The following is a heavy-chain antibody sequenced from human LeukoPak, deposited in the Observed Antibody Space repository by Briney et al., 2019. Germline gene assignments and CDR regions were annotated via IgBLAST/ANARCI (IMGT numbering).Heavy chain of an antibody. CDR3: AREKGSGYSYGYEPDDY. V-gene: IGHV3-33*01. CDR2: IWYDESKE. Sequence: GRSLRLSCGASGFTFRNYGMHWVRQAPGKGLEWVTVIWYDESKEYYADSVKGRFTISRDNSNNTLYLQMNSLRAEDTAVYYCAREKGSGYSYGYEPDDYWGQGTLVTVSS. D-gene: IGHD5-18*01. J-gene: IGHJ4*02. CDR1: GFTFRNYG.